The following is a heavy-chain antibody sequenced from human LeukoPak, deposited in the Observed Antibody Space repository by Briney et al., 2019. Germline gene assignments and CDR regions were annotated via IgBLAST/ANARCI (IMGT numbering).Heavy chain of an antibody. V-gene: IGHV3-7*01. CDR2: IKQDGSET. J-gene: IGHJ4*02. Sequence: GGSLRLSCAASGFTFTNNFMSWVRQVPGKGPEWVANIKQDGSETTYADSVRGRFTIFRDNAKNSLYLQMNSLRAEDTAVYYCAHLPSSGTGIVDYWGQGTLVTVSS. CDR3: AHLPSSGTGIVDY. D-gene: IGHD3-10*01. CDR1: GFTFTNNF.